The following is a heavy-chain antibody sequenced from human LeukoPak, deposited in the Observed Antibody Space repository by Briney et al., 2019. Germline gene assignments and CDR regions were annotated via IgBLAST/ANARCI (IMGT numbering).Heavy chain of an antibody. J-gene: IGHJ4*02. D-gene: IGHD4-23*01. CDR1: GGSISSYC. CDR3: ASDYGGNSGLFDC. Sequence: SETLSLTCTVSGGSISSYCWSWIRQPPGKGLEWSGYIYYSGSTNYNPSLKSRVTISVDTSKNQFSLKLSSVTAADTAVYYCASDYGGNSGLFDCWGQGTLVTVSS. V-gene: IGHV4-59*01. CDR2: IYYSGST.